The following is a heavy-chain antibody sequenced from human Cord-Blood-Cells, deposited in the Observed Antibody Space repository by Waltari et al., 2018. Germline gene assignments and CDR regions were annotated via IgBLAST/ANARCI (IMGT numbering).Heavy chain of an antibody. D-gene: IGHD6-13*01. CDR3: ARLDPAAGDPGSYYFDY. CDR2: ISPGDSEP. J-gene: IGHJ4*02. V-gene: IGHV5-51*03. Sequence: EVQLVQSGAEVKKPGESLKISCKGSGYSFTSYWIGWVRQMPGKGLEWMGIISPGDSEPRYSPSFQGQVTISADKSISTAYLQWSSLKASDTAMYYCARLDPAAGDPGSYYFDYWGQGTLVTVSS. CDR1: GYSFTSYW.